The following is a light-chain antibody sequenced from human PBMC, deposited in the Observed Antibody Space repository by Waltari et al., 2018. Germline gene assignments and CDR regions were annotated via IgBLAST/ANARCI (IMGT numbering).Light chain of an antibody. J-gene: IGLJ1*01. Sequence: QSALTQPASVSGSPGQSITISCTGTSNDVGGYGYVSWYQQYPGKAPKLMIYEVSYPPSGISTRFSGSKSGNTASLTISGLQAEDEADYYCSSHTSTVPHVFGTGTKVTVV. CDR3: SSHTSTVPHV. CDR1: SNDVGGYGY. CDR2: EVS. V-gene: IGLV2-14*01.